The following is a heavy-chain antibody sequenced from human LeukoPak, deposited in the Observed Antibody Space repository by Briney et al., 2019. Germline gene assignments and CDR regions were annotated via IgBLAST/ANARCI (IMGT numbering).Heavy chain of an antibody. CDR2: INPSGGST. CDR3: ARDLRAASIPDDAFDI. J-gene: IGHJ3*02. Sequence: ASVKVSCKASGYTLTGYYMHWVRQAPGQGLEWMGIINPSGGSTSYAQKFQGRVTMTRDMSTSTVYMELSSLRSEDTAVYYCARDLRAASIPDDAFDIWGQGTMVTVSS. CDR1: GYTLTGYY. V-gene: IGHV1-46*01. D-gene: IGHD1-14*01.